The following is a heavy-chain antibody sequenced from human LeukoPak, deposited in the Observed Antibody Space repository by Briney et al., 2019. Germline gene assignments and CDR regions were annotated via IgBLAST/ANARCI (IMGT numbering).Heavy chain of an antibody. CDR3: ARGWLAAAGTGPNDY. CDR2: IYYSGST. V-gene: IGHV4-31*03. D-gene: IGHD6-13*01. Sequence: SETLSLTCTVSGGSISSGGYCWSWIRQHPGKGLEWIGYIYYSGSTYYNPSLKSRVTTSVDTSKNQFSLKLSSVTAADTAVYYCARGWLAAAGTGPNDYWGQGTLVTVSS. CDR1: GGSISSGGYC. J-gene: IGHJ4*02.